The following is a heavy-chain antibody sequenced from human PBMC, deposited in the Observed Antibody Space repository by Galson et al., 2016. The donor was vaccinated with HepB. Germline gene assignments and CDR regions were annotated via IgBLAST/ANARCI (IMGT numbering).Heavy chain of an antibody. V-gene: IGHV4-38-2*02. D-gene: IGHD2-2*01. CDR2: VYHSGST. CDR3: ARDVVPAALGDF. CDR1: GYSISSGSY. Sequence: SETLSLTCAVSGYSISSGSYWGWIRQPPGKGLEWIGSVYHSGSTYYNPSLKSRVTISVDTATNQFSLNLSSVTAADTAMYYCARDVVPAALGDFWGQGTPVTVSS. J-gene: IGHJ4*02.